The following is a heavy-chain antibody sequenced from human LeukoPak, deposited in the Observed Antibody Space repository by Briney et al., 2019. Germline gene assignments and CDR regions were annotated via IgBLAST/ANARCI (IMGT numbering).Heavy chain of an antibody. V-gene: IGHV4-39*07. CDR1: GGSISSSSYY. D-gene: IGHD4-17*01. J-gene: IGHJ5*02. CDR3: AREVRYDYGDYIDPYNWFDP. Sequence: SETLSLTCTVSGGSISSSSYYWGWIRQPPGKGLEWIGSIYYSGSTYYNPSLKSRVTISVDTSKNQFSLKLSSVTAADTAVYYCAREVRYDYGDYIDPYNWFDPWGQGTLVTVSS. CDR2: IYYSGST.